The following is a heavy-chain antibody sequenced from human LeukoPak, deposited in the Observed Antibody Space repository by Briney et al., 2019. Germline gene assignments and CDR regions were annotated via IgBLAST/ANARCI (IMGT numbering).Heavy chain of an antibody. D-gene: IGHD6-19*01. CDR2: INTYNGNT. CDR1: GYTXTSSG. J-gene: IGHJ6*02. V-gene: IGHV1-18*01. CDR3: ARDEQWLVPISRPFYGMDV. Sequence: ASVKVSCKASGYTXTSSGISGVRQAPGQGLEWMEWINTYNGNTNYAQKLQGRVTMTTDTPTSTAYMELRSLRSDDTAVYYCARDEQWLVPISRPFYGMDVWGQGTTVTVSS.